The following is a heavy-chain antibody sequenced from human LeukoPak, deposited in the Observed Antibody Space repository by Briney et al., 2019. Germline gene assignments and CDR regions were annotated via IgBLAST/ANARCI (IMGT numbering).Heavy chain of an antibody. CDR2: IIPIFGTA. Sequence: ASVTVSCKASGGTFSSYGISWVRQAPGQGIEWMGGIIPIFGTANYAQKFQGRVTITADESTSTAYMELSSLRSEDTAVYYCARPYSSSSYYYGMDVWGQGTTVTVSS. V-gene: IGHV1-69*13. CDR1: GGTFSSYG. D-gene: IGHD6-6*01. CDR3: ARPYSSSSYYYGMDV. J-gene: IGHJ6*02.